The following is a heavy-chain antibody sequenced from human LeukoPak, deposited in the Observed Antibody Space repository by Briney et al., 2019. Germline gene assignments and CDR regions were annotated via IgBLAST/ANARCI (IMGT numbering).Heavy chain of an antibody. J-gene: IGHJ5*02. CDR2: INPNSGGT. D-gene: IGHD6-6*01. V-gene: IGHV1-2*02. CDR3: ARVSARLRGWFDP. CDR1: GYTFTGYY. Sequence: ASVKVSCKASGYTFTGYYMHWVRQAPGQGLEWMGWINPNSGGTNYAQKFQGRVTVTRDTSISTAYMELSRLRSDDTAVYYCARVSARLRGWFDPWGQGTLVTVSS.